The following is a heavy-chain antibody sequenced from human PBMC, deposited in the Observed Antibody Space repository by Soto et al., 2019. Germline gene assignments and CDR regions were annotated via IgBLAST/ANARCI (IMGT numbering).Heavy chain of an antibody. CDR2: IYWDDDK. Sequence: QITLKESGPTLVKPTQPLTLTCTFSGFSLSSTRMAVGWIRQPPGKALEWLALIYWDDDKRYSPFLKSRLTIIKDTSKNQVVLTMSNMDPVDTARYYCAHIVVAGLGYYFDYWGQGTLVTVSS. CDR3: AHIVVAGLGYYFDY. CDR1: GFSLSSTRMA. D-gene: IGHD6-19*01. J-gene: IGHJ4*02. V-gene: IGHV2-5*02.